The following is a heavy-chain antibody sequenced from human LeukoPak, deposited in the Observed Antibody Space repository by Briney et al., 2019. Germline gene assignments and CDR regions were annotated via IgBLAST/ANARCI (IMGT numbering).Heavy chain of an antibody. V-gene: IGHV3-23*01. D-gene: IGHD3-16*02. CDR3: AKTELSGRGLY. CDR2: ISGCGGST. Sequence: GGSLRLSCAASGFTFSSYAMSWVRQAPGKGLEWVSAISGCGGSTYYADSVKGRFTISRDNSKNTLYLQMNSLRAEDTAVYYCAKTELSGRGLYWGQGTLVTVSS. CDR1: GFTFSSYA. J-gene: IGHJ4*02.